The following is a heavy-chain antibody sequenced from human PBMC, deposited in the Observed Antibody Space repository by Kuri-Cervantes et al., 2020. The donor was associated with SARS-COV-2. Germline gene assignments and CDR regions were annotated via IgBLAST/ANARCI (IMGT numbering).Heavy chain of an antibody. CDR2: ISSSDSTI. D-gene: IGHD3-10*01. CDR3: ARGTNLYYGSGSYPAPYYYYGMDV. CDR1: GFTFSDYY. J-gene: IGHJ6*02. Sequence: GESLKISCAASGFTFSDYYMSWIRQAPGKGLEWVSYISSSDSTIYYADSVKGRFTISRDNAKNSLYLQMNSLRAEDTAVYYCARGTNLYYGSGSYPAPYYYYGMDVWGQGTTVTVSS. V-gene: IGHV3-11*01.